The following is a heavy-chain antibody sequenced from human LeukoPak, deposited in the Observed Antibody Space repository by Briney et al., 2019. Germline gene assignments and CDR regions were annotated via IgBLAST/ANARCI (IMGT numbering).Heavy chain of an antibody. Sequence: GGSLRLSCAASGFTFSSYGMNCVRQAPGKGLEWVSYISSSSSNVYYVDSVKGRFTISRDNAKNSLYLQMSSLRAEDTAVYYCARYGRWSRAAFEIWGQGTMVTVSS. J-gene: IGHJ3*02. V-gene: IGHV3-48*01. CDR2: ISSSSSNV. CDR1: GFTFSSYG. CDR3: ARYGRWSRAAFEI. D-gene: IGHD3-3*01.